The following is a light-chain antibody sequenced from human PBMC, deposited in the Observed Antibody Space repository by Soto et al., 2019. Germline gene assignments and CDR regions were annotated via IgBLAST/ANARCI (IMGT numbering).Light chain of an antibody. Sequence: QSALTQPASVSGSPGQSITISCTGTSSDVGGYNYVSWYQQHPGKAPKLVIYEVSNRPSGVSHRFSGSKSGNTASLTISGLQAEDEADYYCSSYTSSSTLSVFGTGTKLTVL. CDR3: SSYTSSSTLSV. V-gene: IGLV2-14*01. CDR1: SSDVGGYNY. CDR2: EVS. J-gene: IGLJ1*01.